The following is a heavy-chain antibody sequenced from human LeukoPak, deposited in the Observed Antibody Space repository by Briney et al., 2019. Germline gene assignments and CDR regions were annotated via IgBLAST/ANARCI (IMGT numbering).Heavy chain of an antibody. CDR1: GFTFSNAW. V-gene: IGHV3-15*01. CDR2: IKSKTDGGTT. J-gene: IGHJ6*02. D-gene: IGHD2-2*01. CDR3: ATDIVVVPAASYYYYGMDV. Sequence: GGSLRLSCAASGFTFSNAWMSWVRQAPGKGLEWVGRIKSKTDGGTTDYAAPVKGRFTISRDDSKNPLYLQMNSLKTEDTAVYYCATDIVVVPAASYYYYGMDVWGQGTTVTVSS.